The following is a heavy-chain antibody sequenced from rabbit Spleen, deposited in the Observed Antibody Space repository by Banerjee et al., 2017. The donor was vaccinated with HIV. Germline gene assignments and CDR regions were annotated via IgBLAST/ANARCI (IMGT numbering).Heavy chain of an antibody. V-gene: IGHV1S45*01. CDR1: GFDLSSSYW. Sequence: QEQLEGSGGGLVQPGGSLTLTCKASGFDLSSSYWICWVRQAPGKRPEWIACIVTGSSGTTYYASWAKGRFTISRSTSLNTVTLQMTSLTSADTATYFCARESTGGGAGFDAFDPWGPGTLVTVS. J-gene: IGHJ2*01. CDR2: IVTGSSGTT. D-gene: IGHD7-1*01. CDR3: ARESTGGGAGFDAFDP.